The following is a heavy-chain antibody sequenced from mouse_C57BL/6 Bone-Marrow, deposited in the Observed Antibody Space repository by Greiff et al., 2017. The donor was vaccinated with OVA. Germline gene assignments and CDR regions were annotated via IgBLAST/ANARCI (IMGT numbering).Heavy chain of an antibody. CDR3: ASPGYGTSFAY. J-gene: IGHJ3*01. V-gene: IGHV5-12*01. D-gene: IGHD2-10*02. CDR2: FSNGGGST. Sequence: EVQGVESGGGLVQPGGSLKLSCAASGFTFSDYYMYWVRQTPEKRLEWVAYFSNGGGSTYYPDTVKGRFTISRDNAKNTLCLQMSRRKSEDTAMYYCASPGYGTSFAYWGQGTLVTVSA. CDR1: GFTFSDYY.